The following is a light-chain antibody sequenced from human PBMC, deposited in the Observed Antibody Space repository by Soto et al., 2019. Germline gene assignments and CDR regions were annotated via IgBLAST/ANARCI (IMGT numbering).Light chain of an antibody. J-gene: IGKJ4*01. Sequence: EIVLTQSPGTLSLSPGERVTLSCRASQSVSSSYLAWYQQKSGQAPRLLIYGASSRTTGIPDRFSGSGSGTDFTLTISRLEPEDFAVYFCQQYGSSQITFGGGTKVEIK. CDR2: GAS. CDR1: QSVSSSY. CDR3: QQYGSSQIT. V-gene: IGKV3-20*01.